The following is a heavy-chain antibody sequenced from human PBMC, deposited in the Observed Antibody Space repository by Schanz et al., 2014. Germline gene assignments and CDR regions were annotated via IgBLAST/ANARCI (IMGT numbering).Heavy chain of an antibody. CDR3: AMGGGYIVW. CDR1: AGSISSYW. V-gene: IGHV4-59*08. Sequence: QVQLQASGPGLVKPSETLSLTCSVPAGSISSYWWNWFRQPPGKRLEWIGNIFYTGTTEYHPSLKSRVSISLDTSKNQFSLSLNSVIASDTAVYYCAMGGGYIVWWGRGTLVTVSS. D-gene: IGHD5-12*01. CDR2: IFYTGTT. J-gene: IGHJ4*02.